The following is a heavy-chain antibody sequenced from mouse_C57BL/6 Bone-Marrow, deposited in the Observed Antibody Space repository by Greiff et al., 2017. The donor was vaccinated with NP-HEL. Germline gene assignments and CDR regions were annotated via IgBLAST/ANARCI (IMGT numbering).Heavy chain of an antibody. D-gene: IGHD1-1*01. CDR2: INTSSGYT. V-gene: IGHV1-7*01. CDR1: GSTFTSYW. CDR3: ARHMGLLDWYFDV. J-gene: IGHJ1*03. Sequence: QVQLQQSGAELAKPGASVKLSCKASGSTFTSYWMHWVKKRPGQGLEWIGYINTSSGYTKEHPKFKDKATWTADKSSSTAYMHLSSLTYEDSAVYYCARHMGLLDWYFDVWGTGTTVTVSS.